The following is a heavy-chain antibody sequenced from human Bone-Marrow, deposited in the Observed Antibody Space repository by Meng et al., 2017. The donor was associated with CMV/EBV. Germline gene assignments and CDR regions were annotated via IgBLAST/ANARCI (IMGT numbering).Heavy chain of an antibody. D-gene: IGHD1-26*01. CDR1: GFNFSSYA. CDR2: ISGSGGST. Sequence: GESLKISCAVSGFNFSSYAMSWVRQVPGKGLEWVSAISGSGGSTYYADSVKGRFTISRDNSKNTLYLQMNSLRAEDTAVYYCAKELEVGATTMRFHYWGQGTLVTVSS. CDR3: AKELEVGATTMRFHY. V-gene: IGHV3-23*01. J-gene: IGHJ4*02.